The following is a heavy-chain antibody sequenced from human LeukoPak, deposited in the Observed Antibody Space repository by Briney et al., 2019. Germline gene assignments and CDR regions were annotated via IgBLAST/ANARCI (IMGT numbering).Heavy chain of an antibody. CDR1: GGSISSSSYY. CDR3: ARDGATGVFET. D-gene: IGHD3-3*01. J-gene: IGHJ5*02. CDR2: IYYSGSP. Sequence: PSETLSLTCTVSGGSISSSSYYWGWIRQHPGKGLEWIGHIYYSGSPSYNPSLKSRVTISMDTSKNHFSLNLTSVTAADTAVYYCARDGATGVFETWGQGTPVAVSS. V-gene: IGHV4-31*03.